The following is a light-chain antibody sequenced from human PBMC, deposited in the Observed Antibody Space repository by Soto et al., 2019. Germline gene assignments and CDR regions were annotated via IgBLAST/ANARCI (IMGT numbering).Light chain of an antibody. CDR1: HSRLYSSSTKHY. CDR3: QQYYSLYT. Sequence: DIVLTQSPDSLAVSLGERATISCKSIHSRLYSSSTKHYLAWYQQKPGQPPKLLVSWASTRESGVPDRFSGSGSGSDFTLTISSLQAEDVAMYYCQQYYSLYTFGQGTKLEIK. CDR2: WAS. J-gene: IGKJ2*01. V-gene: IGKV4-1*01.